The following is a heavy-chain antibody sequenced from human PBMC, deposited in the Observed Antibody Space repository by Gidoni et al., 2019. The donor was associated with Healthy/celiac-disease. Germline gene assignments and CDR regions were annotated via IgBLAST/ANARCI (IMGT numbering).Heavy chain of an antibody. Sequence: EVQLVESGGGLVQPGRSLRLACTASGFTVGDYAMSWFRQAPGKGLEWLGFIRSKAYGGTTEYAASVKGRFTISRDDSKSIAYLQMNRLETEHTAVYYCTRDLHQWLVPNDYLGQGTLVTVSS. J-gene: IGHJ4*02. CDR3: TRDLHQWLVPNDY. CDR2: IRSKAYGGTT. V-gene: IGHV3-49*03. D-gene: IGHD6-19*01. CDR1: GFTVGDYA.